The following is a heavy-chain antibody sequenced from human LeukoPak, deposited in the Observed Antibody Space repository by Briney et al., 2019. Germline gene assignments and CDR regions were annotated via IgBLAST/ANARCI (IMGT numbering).Heavy chain of an antibody. CDR2: ISGSGGST. CDR1: GFTFSSYA. V-gene: IGHV3-23*01. J-gene: IGHJ4*02. D-gene: IGHD3-10*01. Sequence: GGSLRLSCAASGFTFSSYAMSWVRQAPGKGLEWVSAISGSGGSTYYADSAKGRFTISRDNSKNTLYLQMNSLRAEDTAVYYCASGGFRFFDYWGQGTLVTVSS. CDR3: ASGGFRFFDY.